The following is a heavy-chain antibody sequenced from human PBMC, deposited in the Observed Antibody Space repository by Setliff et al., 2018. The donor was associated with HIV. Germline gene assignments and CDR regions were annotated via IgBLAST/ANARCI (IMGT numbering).Heavy chain of an antibody. CDR3: ARGRYYYDSSGYSGAFDI. CDR2: IYHSGST. V-gene: IGHV4-38-2*01. Sequence: SETLSXTXAVSGYSISSGYYWGWIRQPPGKGLEWIGSIYHSGSTYYNPSLKSRVTISVDTSKNQFSLKLSSVTAADTAVYYCARGRYYYDSSGYSGAFDIWGQGTMVTVSS. J-gene: IGHJ3*02. CDR1: GYSISSGYY. D-gene: IGHD3-22*01.